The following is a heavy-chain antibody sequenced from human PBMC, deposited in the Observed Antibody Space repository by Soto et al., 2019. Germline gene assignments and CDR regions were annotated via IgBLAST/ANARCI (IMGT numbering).Heavy chain of an antibody. V-gene: IGHV3-21*01. CDR1: GFTFSSYS. CDR3: ARDTYYDSSGYLLGVCQH. Sequence: PGGSLRLSCAASGFTFSSYSMNWVRQAPGKGLEWVSSISSSSSYIYYADSVKGRFTISRDNAKNSLYLQMNSLRAEDTAVYYCARDTYYDSSGYLLGVCQHWGQGTLVTVSS. D-gene: IGHD3-22*01. J-gene: IGHJ1*01. CDR2: ISSSSSYI.